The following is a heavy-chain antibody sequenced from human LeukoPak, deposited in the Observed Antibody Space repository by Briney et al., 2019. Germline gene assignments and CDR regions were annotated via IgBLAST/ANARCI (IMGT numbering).Heavy chain of an antibody. CDR2: IWYDGSNR. CDR1: GFTFSSYG. D-gene: IGHD6-19*01. J-gene: IGHJ4*02. Sequence: PGRSLRLSCAASGFTFSSYGMHWVRQAPGKGLEWVAVIWYDGSNRYYADSVKGRFTISRDNSKNTLYLQMNSLRAEDTAVYYCARGPRGIDSGWFFDYWGQGTLVTVSS. CDR3: ARGPRGIDSGWFFDY. V-gene: IGHV3-33*01.